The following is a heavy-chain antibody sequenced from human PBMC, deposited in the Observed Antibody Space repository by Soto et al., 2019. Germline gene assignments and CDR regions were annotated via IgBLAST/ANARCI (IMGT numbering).Heavy chain of an antibody. J-gene: IGHJ3*02. CDR2: ISGSGGST. CDR1: GFTVSSYF. Sequence: GGSLILSCAAYGFTVSSYFMSWVRQAPGKGLEWVSAISGSGGSTYNADSVKGRFTISRDNSKNTLYLQMNSLRAEDTAVYYCAKVGSGWYLAFDIWGQGTMVTVSS. D-gene: IGHD6-19*01. V-gene: IGHV3-23*01. CDR3: AKVGSGWYLAFDI.